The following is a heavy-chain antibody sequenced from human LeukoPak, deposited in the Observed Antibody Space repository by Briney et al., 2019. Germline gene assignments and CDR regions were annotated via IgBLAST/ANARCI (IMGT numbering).Heavy chain of an antibody. CDR3: ARRSSWYGGYYFDY. CDR2: ISYSGST. V-gene: IGHV4-39*01. J-gene: IGHJ4*02. Sequence: SETPSLTCTVSGGSISSSRYYWGWIRQPPGKGLDWIGSISYSGSTYYNSSLKSRLTISVDTSKNQFSLRLSSVTAADTAVYYCARRSSWYGGYYFDYWGQGTLVTVSS. D-gene: IGHD6-13*01. CDR1: GGSISSSRYY.